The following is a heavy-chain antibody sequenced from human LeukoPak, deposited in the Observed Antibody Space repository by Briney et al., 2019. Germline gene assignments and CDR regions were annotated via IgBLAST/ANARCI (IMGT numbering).Heavy chain of an antibody. D-gene: IGHD3-10*01. V-gene: IGHV3-15*01. CDR1: GFTFTNAW. CDR2: IKSKTDGETT. J-gene: IGHJ4*02. Sequence: GGSLRLSCVDSGFTFTNAWMSWVRQAPGKGLEWIGRIKSKTDGETTNYAEPVRGRFTISRDDSKSAVYLQMNSLKIEDTAVYYCTTDLGTYYHGSQKLIPIDYWGQGTLVTVSS. CDR3: TTDLGTYYHGSQKLIPIDY.